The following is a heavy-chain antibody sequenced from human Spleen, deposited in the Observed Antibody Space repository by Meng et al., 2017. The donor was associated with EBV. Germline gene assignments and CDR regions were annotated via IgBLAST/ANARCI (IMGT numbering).Heavy chain of an antibody. CDR2: ISGNAVRT. Sequence: EVHLAESXXGLVQXGGSLRLSXSASGCTFSNYAMTWVRQAPGKGLEWVSVISGNAVRTYYIDSVKGRFTISRDNSENMLYLQMNSLRTEDTAIYYCAKDGEGYCSGGSCYPGAYYFDYWGQGTLVTVSS. J-gene: IGHJ4*02. D-gene: IGHD2-15*01. CDR1: GCTFSNYA. CDR3: AKDGEGYCSGGSCYPGAYYFDY. V-gene: IGHV3-23*04.